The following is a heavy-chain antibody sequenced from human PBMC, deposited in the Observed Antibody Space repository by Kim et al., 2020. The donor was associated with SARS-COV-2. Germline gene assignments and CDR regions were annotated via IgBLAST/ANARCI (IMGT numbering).Heavy chain of an antibody. D-gene: IGHD3-22*01. V-gene: IGHV1-58*01. CDR3: AAESAHYDSSGYLPVVPKQFDY. Sequence: SVKVSCKASGFTFTSSAVQWVRQARGQRLEWIGWIVVGSGNTNYAQKFQERVTITRDMSTSTAYMELSSLRSEDTAVYYCAAESAHYDSSGYLPVVPKQFDYWGQGTLVTVSS. CDR2: IVVGSGNT. J-gene: IGHJ4*02. CDR1: GFTFTSSA.